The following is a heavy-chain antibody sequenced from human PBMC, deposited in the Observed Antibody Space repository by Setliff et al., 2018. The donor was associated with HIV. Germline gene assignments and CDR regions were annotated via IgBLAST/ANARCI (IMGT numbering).Heavy chain of an antibody. CDR3: ARSPRIGVAGEFEY. CDR2: IYYSGNT. D-gene: IGHD6-19*01. CDR1: GGSFSGYY. V-gene: IGHV4-34*01. J-gene: IGHJ4*02. Sequence: SETLSLTCAVYGGSFSGYYWGWIRQPPGKGLEWIGNIYYSGNTYYNPSLKSRVTISVDTSKNQFSLKLSSATAADTAVYYSARSPRIGVAGEFEYWGQGTLVTVSS.